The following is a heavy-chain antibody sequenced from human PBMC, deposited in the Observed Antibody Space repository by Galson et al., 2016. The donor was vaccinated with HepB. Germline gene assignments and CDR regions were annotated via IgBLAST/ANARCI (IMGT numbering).Heavy chain of an antibody. D-gene: IGHD1-7*01. Sequence: SLRLSCAGSGFIFNSHAMSWVRQAPGKGLELVSAISDIGANTYHADFVKGRFTISRDTSKNTLFLQLSSLRVEDTAVYYCAKDHTGSTVGWSDGMDVWGQGTRVTVSS. CDR1: GFIFNSHA. CDR2: ISDIGANT. V-gene: IGHV3-23*01. J-gene: IGHJ6*02. CDR3: AKDHTGSTVGWSDGMDV.